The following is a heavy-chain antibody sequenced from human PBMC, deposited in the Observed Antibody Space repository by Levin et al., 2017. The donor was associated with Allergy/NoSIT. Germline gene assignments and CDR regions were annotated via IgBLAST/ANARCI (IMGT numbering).Heavy chain of an antibody. J-gene: IGHJ6*03. D-gene: IGHD5-24*01. CDR3: ARDCRSDGDKYYYYYYMDV. V-gene: IGHV4-31*03. CDR1: GGSISSGGYY. Sequence: PSETLSLTCTVSGGSISSGGYYWSWIRQHPGKGLEWIGYIYYSGSTYYNPSLKSRVTISVDTSKNQFSLKLSSVTAADTAVYYCARDCRSDGDKYYYYYYMDVWGKGTTVTVSS. CDR2: IYYSGST.